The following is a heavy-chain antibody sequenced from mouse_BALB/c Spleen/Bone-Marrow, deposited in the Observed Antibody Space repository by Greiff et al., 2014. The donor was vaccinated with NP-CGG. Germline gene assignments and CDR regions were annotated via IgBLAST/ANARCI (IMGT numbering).Heavy chain of an antibody. Sequence: QVQLKESGAELVRPGSSVKISCKASGYAFSSYWMNWVKQRPGQGLEWIGQIYPGDCDTNYNGKFKGKATLTADKSSSTAYMQLSSLTSEDSAVYFCASAAAWFAYWGQGTLVTVSA. CDR2: IYPGDCDT. CDR1: GYAFSSYW. CDR3: ASAAAWFAY. J-gene: IGHJ3*01. V-gene: IGHV1-80*01.